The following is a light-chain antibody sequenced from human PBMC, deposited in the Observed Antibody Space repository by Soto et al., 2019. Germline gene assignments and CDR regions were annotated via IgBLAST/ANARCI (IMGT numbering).Light chain of an antibody. J-gene: IGKJ1*01. Sequence: DIQLTQSPSSLSASVGDRVTITCQASQDISDFLNWYQQKPGKAPTLVIYEASNLEKGVPSRFSGSGFVTDFAFTITSLQPEDFATYYCQQYDDLPTFGQGTKLEIK. V-gene: IGKV1-33*01. CDR2: EAS. CDR1: QDISDF. CDR3: QQYDDLPT.